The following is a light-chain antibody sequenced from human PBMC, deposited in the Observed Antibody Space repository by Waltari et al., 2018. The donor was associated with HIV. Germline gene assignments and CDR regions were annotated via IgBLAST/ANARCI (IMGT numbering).Light chain of an antibody. CDR3: QSHDSSLSGYV. V-gene: IGLV1-40*01. J-gene: IGLJ1*01. CDR1: SSNIGAGYH. CDR2: GNS. Sequence: QSVLTQPPSVSGAPRQRVTISCTGRSSNIGAGYHVHWYQQLPGTAPKLLIYGNSNRPSGVPDRFSGSKSGTSASLAITGLQAEDEADYYCQSHDSSLSGYVFGTGTKVTVL.